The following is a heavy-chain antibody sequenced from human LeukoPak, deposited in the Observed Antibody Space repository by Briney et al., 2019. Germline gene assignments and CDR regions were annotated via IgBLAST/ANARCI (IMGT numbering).Heavy chain of an antibody. CDR2: IYYSGST. CDR3: AREATFGGVIVSFDY. D-gene: IGHD3-16*02. CDR1: GGSISSSSYY. J-gene: IGHJ4*02. V-gene: IGHV4-39*07. Sequence: PSETLSLTCTVSGGSISSSSYYWGWIRQPPGKGLEWIGSIYYSGSTYYNPSLKSRVTISVDTSKNQFSLKLSSVTAADTAVYYCAREATFGGVIVSFDYWGQGTLVTVSS.